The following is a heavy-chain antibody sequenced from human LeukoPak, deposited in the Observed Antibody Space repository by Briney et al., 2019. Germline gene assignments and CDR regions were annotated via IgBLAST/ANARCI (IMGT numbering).Heavy chain of an antibody. V-gene: IGHV3-30*02. CDR3: ARDISGGIPNFDC. D-gene: IGHD2-15*01. CDR2: IRYDGSNK. Sequence: GGSLRLSCAASGFTFSSYGMHWVRQAPGKGLEWVAFIRYDGSNKYYADSVKGRFTISRDNAKNSLFLQMNSLRAEDTAVYYCARDISGGIPNFDCWGQGTLVTVSS. J-gene: IGHJ4*02. CDR1: GFTFSSYG.